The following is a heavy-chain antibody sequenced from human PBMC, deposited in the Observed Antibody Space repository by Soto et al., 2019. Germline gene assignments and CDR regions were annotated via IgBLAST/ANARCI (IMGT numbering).Heavy chain of an antibody. CDR1: GYSFTSYW. J-gene: IGHJ4*02. CDR3: ARLSYDYVLGSYRNYYFDY. V-gene: IGHV5-51*01. Sequence: RGESLKISCKGSGYSFTSYWIGWVRQMPGKGLEWMGIIYPGDSDTRYSPSFQGQVTISADKSISTAYLQWSSLKASDTAMYYCARLSYDYVLGSYRNYYFDYWGQGTLVTVSS. CDR2: IYPGDSDT. D-gene: IGHD3-16*02.